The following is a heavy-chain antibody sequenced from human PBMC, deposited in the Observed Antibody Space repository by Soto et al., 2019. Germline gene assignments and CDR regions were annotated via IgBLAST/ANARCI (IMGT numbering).Heavy chain of an antibody. Sequence: QVTLKESGPVLVKPTETLTLTCTVSGFSLRNTRMGVSWIRQSPGKALEWLAHIFSNDAKSYSPSLKRRLAISRDTSKSQVVLTMTNVAPVDTATYYCARSLYVDYVHWYFDLWGRGTLVTVSS. V-gene: IGHV2-26*01. CDR2: IFSNDAK. J-gene: IGHJ2*01. D-gene: IGHD4-17*01. CDR1: GFSLRNTRMG. CDR3: ARSLYVDYVHWYFDL.